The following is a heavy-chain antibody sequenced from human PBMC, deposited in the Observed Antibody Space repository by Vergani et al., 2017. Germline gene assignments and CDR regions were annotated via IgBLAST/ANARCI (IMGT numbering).Heavy chain of an antibody. CDR2: INPNSGGT. J-gene: IGHJ1*01. D-gene: IGHD5-24*01. CDR3: ARGYVGDGYNFGFFQH. V-gene: IGHV1-2*02. Sequence: QVQLVQSGAEVKKPGASVKVSCKASGYTFTGYYMHLVRQAPGQGLEWMGWINPNSGGTNYAQKFQGRVTMTRDTSISTAYMELSRLRSDDTAVYYCARGYVGDGYNFGFFQHWGQGTLVTVSS. CDR1: GYTFTGYY.